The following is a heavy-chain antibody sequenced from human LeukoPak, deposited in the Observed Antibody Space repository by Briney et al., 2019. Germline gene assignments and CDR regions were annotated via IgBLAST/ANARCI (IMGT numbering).Heavy chain of an antibody. D-gene: IGHD2-21*02. V-gene: IGHV3-30*03. CDR1: GFTFSSYS. CDR2: ISYDGSNK. Sequence: GGSLRLSCAASGFTFSSYSMNWVRQAPGKGLEWVAVISYDGSNKYYADSVKGRFTISRDNSKNTLYLQMNSLRAEDTAVYYCARDCGGDCHGGFDYWGQGTLVTVSS. J-gene: IGHJ4*02. CDR3: ARDCGGDCHGGFDY.